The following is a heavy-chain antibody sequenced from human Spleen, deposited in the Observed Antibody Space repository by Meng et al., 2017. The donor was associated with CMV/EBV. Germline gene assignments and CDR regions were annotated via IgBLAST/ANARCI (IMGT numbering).Heavy chain of an antibody. CDR2: IKEDGTEK. J-gene: IGHJ4*02. D-gene: IGHD1-1*01. CDR3: AKVGSSTRLERD. Sequence: GESLKISCAASGFNFKTYWMTWVRQAPGKGLEWVANIKEDGTEKNYVDSVRGRFTISRDNVKNSVYLQINSLRADDTAVYYCAKVGSSTRLERDWGQGTLVTVSS. CDR1: GFNFKTYW. V-gene: IGHV3-7*01.